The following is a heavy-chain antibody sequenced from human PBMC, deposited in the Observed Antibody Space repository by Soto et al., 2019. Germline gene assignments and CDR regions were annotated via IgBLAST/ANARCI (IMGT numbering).Heavy chain of an antibody. CDR1: GFTFSYYY. CDR3: TRAGSYIVVVPAAPGRYNWFDP. CDR2: IRSKAYGGTT. D-gene: IGHD2-2*01. V-gene: IGHV3-49*04. Sequence: PGGSLRLSCAASGFTFSYYYMSGVRQAPGKGLEWVGFIRSKAYGGTTEYAASVKGRFTISRDDSKSIAYLQMNSLKTEDTAVYYCTRAGSYIVVVPAAPGRYNWFDPWGQGTLVTVSS. J-gene: IGHJ5*02.